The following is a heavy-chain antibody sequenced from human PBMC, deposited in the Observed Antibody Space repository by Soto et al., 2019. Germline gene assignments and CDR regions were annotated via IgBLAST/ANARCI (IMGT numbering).Heavy chain of an antibody. Sequence: EVPLVESGGGLVQPGGSLTLSCAVSGLTFGDHYMDWVRQAPGKGLEWVARSRNKAKSYSTDFAASVKGRFTISRDESKNSLNLQMNSLMTEDTAVYYCSILEGAWGQGTLVTVSS. V-gene: IGHV3-72*01. CDR1: GLTFGDHY. J-gene: IGHJ5*02. CDR3: SILEGA. CDR2: SRNKAKSYST. D-gene: IGHD2-21*01.